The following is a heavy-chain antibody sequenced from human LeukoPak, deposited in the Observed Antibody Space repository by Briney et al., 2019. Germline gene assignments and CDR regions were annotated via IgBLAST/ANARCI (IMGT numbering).Heavy chain of an antibody. CDR2: IGNDVST. J-gene: IGHJ3*02. Sequence: RGGSLRLSCAASGFTFDDHAMHWVRQAPGTGLEWVSLIGNDVSTKYADSVKGPLTISRDSSKHSLYLEMHSLRTEDTALYYCASQTKYYYGSGSYWTAFDIWGQGTMVTVSS. CDR1: GFTFDDHA. CDR3: ASQTKYYYGSGSYWTAFDI. D-gene: IGHD3-10*01. V-gene: IGHV3-43*02.